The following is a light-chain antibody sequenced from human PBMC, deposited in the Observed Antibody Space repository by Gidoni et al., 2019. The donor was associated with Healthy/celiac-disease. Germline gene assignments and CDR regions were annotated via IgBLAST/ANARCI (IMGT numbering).Light chain of an antibody. CDR3: CTWDRSLHVV. J-gene: IGLJ2*01. Sequence: QSVLTQPPSVSAAPGQKVTISCSGSSSNIGNNYVSWYQQLPGTAPKLPIYDHTKRPSGIPDRFSGSPSATSATLGLPGLQTGDEAAYFCCTWDRSLHVVFGGGTKLTVL. CDR1: SSNIGNNY. CDR2: DHT. V-gene: IGLV1-51*01.